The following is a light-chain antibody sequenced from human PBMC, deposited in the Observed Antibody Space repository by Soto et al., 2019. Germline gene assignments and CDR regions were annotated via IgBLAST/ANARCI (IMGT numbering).Light chain of an antibody. CDR2: DAS. CDR3: QHYYGFSRT. J-gene: IGKJ1*01. Sequence: DIQMTQSPSTLSASVGDRVTITCRASQGIVRWLAWYQQKPGKAPKLLIYDASTLESGVPSRFSGSGAGTEFTLTISSLQPDDFETYYCQHYYGFSRTFGQGTKVDIK. CDR1: QGIVRW. V-gene: IGKV1-5*01.